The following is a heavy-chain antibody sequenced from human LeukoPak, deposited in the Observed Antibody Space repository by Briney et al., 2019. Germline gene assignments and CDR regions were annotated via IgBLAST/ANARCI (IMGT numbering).Heavy chain of an antibody. CDR1: GGSISSYY. CDR3: ARLTTMVRGVITQRWFEP. V-gene: IGHV4-59*08. Sequence: SETLSLTCTVSGGSISSYYWSRIRQPPGKGLEWIGYIYYSGSTNYNPSLKSRVTISVDTSKNQFSLKLSSVTVADTAVYYCARLTTMVRGVITQRWFEPWGQGTLVTVSS. J-gene: IGHJ5*02. D-gene: IGHD3-10*01. CDR2: IYYSGST.